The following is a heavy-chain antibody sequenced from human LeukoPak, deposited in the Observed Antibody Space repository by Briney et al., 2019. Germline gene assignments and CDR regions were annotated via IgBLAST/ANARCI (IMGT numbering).Heavy chain of an antibody. Sequence: GGSLRLSCTASGFTFNRDWTAWVRQAPGKGLEWVANIKEDGSEKNYVDSVKGRFTISRDNAENSVYLQMNDLRVEDTGVYYCATKEPSTSGWSYWGQGTVVTVSS. CDR2: IKEDGSEK. J-gene: IGHJ4*02. CDR1: GFTFNRDW. V-gene: IGHV3-7*01. D-gene: IGHD6-19*01. CDR3: ATKEPSTSGWSY.